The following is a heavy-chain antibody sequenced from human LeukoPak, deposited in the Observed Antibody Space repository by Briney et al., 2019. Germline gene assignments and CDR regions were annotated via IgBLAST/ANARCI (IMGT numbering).Heavy chain of an antibody. CDR1: GGSITGYY. V-gene: IGHV4-59*08. CDR2: VFYSGGT. D-gene: IGHD3-22*01. CDR3: ARWDSSGYSRYFDL. J-gene: IGHJ2*01. Sequence: SETLSLTCTVSGGSITGYYWSWIRQPPGKGLEWIGYVFYSGGTLYNPSLKSRVAISVDTSKTQFSPKLSSVTAADTAVYYCARWDSSGYSRYFDLWGRGTLVTVSS.